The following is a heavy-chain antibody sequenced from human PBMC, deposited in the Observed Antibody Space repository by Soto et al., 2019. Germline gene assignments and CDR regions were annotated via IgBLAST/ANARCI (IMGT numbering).Heavy chain of an antibody. Sequence: SVKVSCKPSGGTFSIYAISWVRQPPGQGLEWMGGIIPIFGTANYAQKFQGRVTITADESTSTAYMELSSLRSEDTAVYYCAKGSGSYYFHFDYWGQGTLVTVSS. CDR1: GGTFSIYA. CDR3: AKGSGSYYFHFDY. CDR2: IIPIFGTA. J-gene: IGHJ4*02. D-gene: IGHD1-26*01. V-gene: IGHV1-69*13.